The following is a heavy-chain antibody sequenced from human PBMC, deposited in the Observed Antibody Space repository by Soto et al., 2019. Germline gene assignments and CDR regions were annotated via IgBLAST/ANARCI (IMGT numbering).Heavy chain of an antibody. CDR2: ISGSGGST. V-gene: IGHV3-23*01. CDR1: GFTFSSYA. D-gene: IGHD1-7*01. Sequence: EVQLLESGGGLVQPGGSLRLSCAASGFTFSSYAMSWVRQAPGKGLEWVSAISGSGGSTYYADSVKGRFTISRDNSKNTPYLQMYSLRAEDTAVYYCTKDQDWNYVTSGVFDYWGQGTLVTVSS. CDR3: TKDQDWNYVTSGVFDY. J-gene: IGHJ4*02.